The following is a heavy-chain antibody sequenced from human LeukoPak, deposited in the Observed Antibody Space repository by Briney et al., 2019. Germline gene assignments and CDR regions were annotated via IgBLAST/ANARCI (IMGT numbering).Heavy chain of an antibody. CDR1: GFTFSSYS. Sequence: GGSLRLSCAASGFTFSSYSMNWVRQAPGKGLEWVSYISSSSSTIYYADSVKGRFTISRDNAKNSLYLQMNSLRAEDTAVYYCAKVLRYSSGWSIIDYWGQGTLVTVSS. CDR2: ISSSSSTI. D-gene: IGHD6-19*01. J-gene: IGHJ4*02. CDR3: AKVLRYSSGWSIIDY. V-gene: IGHV3-48*01.